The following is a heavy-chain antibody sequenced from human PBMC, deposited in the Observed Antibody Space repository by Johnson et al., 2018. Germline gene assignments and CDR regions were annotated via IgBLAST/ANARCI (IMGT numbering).Heavy chain of an antibody. J-gene: IGHJ6*03. CDR2: ISYSGNT. CDR1: GGSITDDY. V-gene: IGHV4-59*01. Sequence: QVQLQESGPGLVKPSESLSLTCTVSGGSITDDYWIWIRQPPGKGLAWIGYISYSGNTKYNPSLDSRVTISVDTSQTQFSLRLSSVTAADTAIYYCAKAVGSGYDDMDVWGKGTTVTVSS. D-gene: IGHD1-26*01. CDR3: AKAVGSGYDDMDV.